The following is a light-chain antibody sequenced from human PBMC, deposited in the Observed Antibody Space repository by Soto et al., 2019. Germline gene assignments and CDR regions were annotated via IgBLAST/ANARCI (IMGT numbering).Light chain of an antibody. CDR2: GAS. CDR3: QQYNNWPPLT. CDR1: QSVSNN. J-gene: IGKJ4*01. V-gene: IGKV3-15*01. Sequence: EIVMTQSPATLSVSPGERATLSCRASQSVSNNLAWYQQKPGQAPRLLIYGASTRATGIPARFSGSGSGTELTITISSLQSEDFAVYYCQQYNNWPPLTFGGGTKVEIK.